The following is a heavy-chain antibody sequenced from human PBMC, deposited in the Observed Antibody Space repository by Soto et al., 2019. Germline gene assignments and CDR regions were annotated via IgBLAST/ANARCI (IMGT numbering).Heavy chain of an antibody. V-gene: IGHV4-59*01. CDR2: IYYSGST. CDR3: ARGNGPPASMYWFDP. J-gene: IGHJ5*02. Sequence: SETLFLTCTVSGGSISSYYWSWIREPPGKGREWIGYIYYSGSTNYNPSLKSRVTISVDTSKNQFSLKLSSVTAADTAVYYCARGNGPPASMYWFDPWGQGTLVTVSS. CDR1: GGSISSYY. D-gene: IGHD2-2*01.